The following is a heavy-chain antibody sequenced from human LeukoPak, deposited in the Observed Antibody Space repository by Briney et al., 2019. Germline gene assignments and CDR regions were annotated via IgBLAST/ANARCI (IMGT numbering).Heavy chain of an antibody. J-gene: IGHJ4*02. CDR1: GFTFSTNA. CDR3: AGRYSYGNSGLWDS. CDR2: ITSSGGST. Sequence: GGSLSLSCSASGFTFSTNAMSWVRPAPGEGRVWALAITSSGGSTYDLDSVKGRFIISRDNPKNTLYLQVNRLRAEETAVYYCAGRYSYGNSGLWDSWGQGTLVTVSS. V-gene: IGHV3-23*01. D-gene: IGHD3-22*01.